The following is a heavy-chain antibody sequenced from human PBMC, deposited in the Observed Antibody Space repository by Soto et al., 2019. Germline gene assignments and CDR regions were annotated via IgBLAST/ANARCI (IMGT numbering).Heavy chain of an antibody. V-gene: IGHV3-33*01. J-gene: IGHJ3*02. CDR2: IWYDGSNK. CDR3: ARGAAAAGIYDAFDI. D-gene: IGHD6-13*01. Sequence: QAPGKGLEWVAVIWYDGSNKYYADSVKGRFTISRDNSKNTLYLQMNSLRAEDTAVYYCARGAAAAGIYDAFDIWGQGTMVTVSS.